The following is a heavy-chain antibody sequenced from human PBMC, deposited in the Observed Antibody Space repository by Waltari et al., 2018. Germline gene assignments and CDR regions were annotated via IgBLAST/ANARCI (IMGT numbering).Heavy chain of an antibody. V-gene: IGHV3-21*02. CDR2: ISVNSEYI. CDR3: ASLASI. CDR1: GFSFSIYP. Sequence: EVQLVESGGGLVKPGGSLRRSCAAPGFSFSIYPMSWVRQAPGKGLEWVAFISVNSEYIFYADSVRGRFTISRDNAKNSLYLQMNSLTAEDTAVYYCASLASIWGQGTLVTVSS. J-gene: IGHJ4*02. D-gene: IGHD3-3*02.